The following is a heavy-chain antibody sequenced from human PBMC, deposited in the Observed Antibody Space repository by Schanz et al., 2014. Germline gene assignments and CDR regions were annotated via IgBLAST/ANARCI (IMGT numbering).Heavy chain of an antibody. V-gene: IGHV3-7*01. CDR3: ARGVRIDY. Sequence: EVQLVESGGGLVQPGGSLRLSCAASGFIFSNSWMSWVRQAPGKGLEWVANIKQDGSEKYYVDSVKGRFTISRDNAKNSLYLQMNSLIAEDTAVYYCARGVRIDYWGQGTLVTVSS. CDR1: GFIFSNSW. CDR2: IKQDGSEK. D-gene: IGHD3-3*01. J-gene: IGHJ4*02.